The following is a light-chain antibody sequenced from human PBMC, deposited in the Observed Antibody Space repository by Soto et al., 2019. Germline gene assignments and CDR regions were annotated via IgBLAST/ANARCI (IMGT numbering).Light chain of an antibody. CDR3: QTWGTGIVI. CDR1: SGHSSDA. Sequence: QSVLTQSPSASASLGASVKLTCTPSSGHSSDAIAWHQQQPEKGPRFLMNLNSDGSHTKGDGIPDRFSGSSSGAERYLTISSLQSEDEADYYCQTWGTGIVIFGGGTKLTVL. CDR2: LNSDGSH. J-gene: IGLJ2*01. V-gene: IGLV4-69*01.